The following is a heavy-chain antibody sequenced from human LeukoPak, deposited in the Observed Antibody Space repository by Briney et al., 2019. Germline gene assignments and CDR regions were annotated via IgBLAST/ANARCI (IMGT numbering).Heavy chain of an antibody. D-gene: IGHD1-14*01. CDR3: ARANQNYFDD. CDR1: GYTFTGYY. J-gene: IGHJ4*02. V-gene: IGHV1-2*02. Sequence: GGSVKVSCKASGYTFTGYYMHWVRQAPGEGVEWMGWIHPNSGGSHYAQKFQGTVTTTRDTSISTAYMEFSRLRPDDTAIYYCARANQNYFDDCGQRTLVTVSS. CDR2: IHPNSGGS.